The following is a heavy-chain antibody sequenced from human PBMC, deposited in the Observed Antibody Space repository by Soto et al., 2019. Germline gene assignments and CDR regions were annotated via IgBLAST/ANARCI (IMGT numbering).Heavy chain of an antibody. CDR3: ARGPYRRPYYYGSGGGDYYYYMDV. CDR1: GGSFSGYY. D-gene: IGHD3-10*01. CDR2: INHSGST. V-gene: IGHV4-34*01. Sequence: PSETLSLTCAVYGGSFSGYYWSWIRQPPGKGLEWIGEINHSGSTNYNPSLKSRVTISVDTSKNQFSLKLSSVTAADTAVYYCARGPYRRPYYYGSGGGDYYYYMDVWGKGTTVTVSS. J-gene: IGHJ6*03.